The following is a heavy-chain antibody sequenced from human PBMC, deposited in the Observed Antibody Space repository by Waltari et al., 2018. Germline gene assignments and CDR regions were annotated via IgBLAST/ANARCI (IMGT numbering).Heavy chain of an antibody. CDR1: GGSITPGSFY. CDR2: IHYGGNT. Sequence: QLQLQESGPGLVKPSETLSLTCLVPGGSITPGSFYWGSIRKPPGKGLEWFGCIHYGGNTYYSPSLESRLTLSIDTSKQQLSLNLSSVTAADTAVYYCARVSAAGGTRLFDYWGQGTLVTVSS. J-gene: IGHJ4*02. D-gene: IGHD6-13*01. V-gene: IGHV4-39*07. CDR3: ARVSAAGGTRLFDY.